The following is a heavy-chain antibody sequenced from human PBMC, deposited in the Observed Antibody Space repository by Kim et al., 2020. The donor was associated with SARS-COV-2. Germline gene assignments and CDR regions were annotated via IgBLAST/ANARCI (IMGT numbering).Heavy chain of an antibody. Sequence: GGSLRLSCAASGFKFDDYSMHWARQVPGKGLEWVSVISGDGGRTYYADSLKGRFIISRDNSKNTLDLQMNSLRTEDTALYYCAKEGYSGYDFDHWGQGTFVTVSS. D-gene: IGHD5-12*01. J-gene: IGHJ5*02. CDR1: GFKFDDYS. CDR3: AKEGYSGYDFDH. CDR2: ISGDGGRT. V-gene: IGHV3-43*02.